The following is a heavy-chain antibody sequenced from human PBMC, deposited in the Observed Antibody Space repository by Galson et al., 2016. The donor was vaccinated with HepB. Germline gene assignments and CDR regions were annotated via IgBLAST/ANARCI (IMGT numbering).Heavy chain of an antibody. D-gene: IGHD3-10*01. CDR3: ARDRGYRALDL. Sequence: SLRLSCAVSGLMYTHYAMNWVRQAPGKGLERVSIIDDSGDHIYYAESVKGRFTISRDKATNTLYLPMNSLRAEDTALYYCARDRGYRALDLWGQGTTVTVSS. V-gene: IGHV3-23*01. CDR1: GLMYTHYA. J-gene: IGHJ3*01. CDR2: IDDSGDHI.